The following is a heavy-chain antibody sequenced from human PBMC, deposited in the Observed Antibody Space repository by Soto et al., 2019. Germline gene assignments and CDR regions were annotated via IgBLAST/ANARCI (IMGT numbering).Heavy chain of an antibody. CDR3: ARASPYGEYGGWFDP. CDR2: IYYSGST. D-gene: IGHD4-17*01. Sequence: PSETLSLTCTVSGGSISSYYWSWIRQPPGKGLEWIGYIYYSGSTNYNPSLKSRVTISVDTSKNQFSLKLSSVTAADTAVYYCARASPYGEYGGWFDPWGQGTLVTVSS. V-gene: IGHV4-59*01. J-gene: IGHJ5*02. CDR1: GGSISSYY.